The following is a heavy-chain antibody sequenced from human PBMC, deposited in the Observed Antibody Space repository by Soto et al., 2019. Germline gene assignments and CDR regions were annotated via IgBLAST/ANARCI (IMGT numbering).Heavy chain of an antibody. D-gene: IGHD1-26*01. Sequence: PMRSLRLSCVASGCTFSSFSMSWVRQAPGKRLEWGSRISTSAGNIYYADSVRGRFTISRDNSNNTLYLQMNSLRADDTAISSCTNFRIYCAFRNAFDFWGRRTLVTLS. J-gene: IGHJ4*03. CDR1: GCTFSSFS. CDR2: ISTSAGNI. CDR3: TNFRIYCAFRNAFDF. V-gene: IGHV3-23*01.